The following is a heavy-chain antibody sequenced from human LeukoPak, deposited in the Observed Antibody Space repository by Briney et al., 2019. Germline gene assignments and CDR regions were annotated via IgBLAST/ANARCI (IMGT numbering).Heavy chain of an antibody. J-gene: IGHJ4*02. Sequence: SETLSLTCTVSGGSISSSSYYWGWIRQPPGKGLEWIGNMYYDGSTYYNPSLKSRLTISVDTSKNQFSLKLSSVTAADTAVYYCARLLGESSGYYPPFNYWGQGTLVTVSS. V-gene: IGHV4-39*01. CDR1: GGSISSSSYY. D-gene: IGHD3-22*01. CDR2: MYYDGST. CDR3: ARLLGESSGYYPPFNY.